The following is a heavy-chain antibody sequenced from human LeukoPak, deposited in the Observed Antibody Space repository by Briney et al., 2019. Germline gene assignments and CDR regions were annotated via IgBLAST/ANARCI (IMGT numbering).Heavy chain of an antibody. J-gene: IGHJ5*02. CDR1: GGTFSSYA. CDR2: IIPIFGTA. D-gene: IGHD2-2*01. CDR3: ARVVMVPAGNWLDP. V-gene: IGHV1-69*05. Sequence: SVKVSCKASGGTFSSYAISWVRQAPGQGLEWMGGIIPIFGTANYAQKFQGRVTITTDESTSTAYMELSSLRSEDTAVYYCARVVMVPAGNWLDPWGQGTLVTVSS.